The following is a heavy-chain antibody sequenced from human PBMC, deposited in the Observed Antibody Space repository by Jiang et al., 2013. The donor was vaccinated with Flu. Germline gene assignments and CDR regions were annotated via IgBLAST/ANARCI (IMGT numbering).Heavy chain of an antibody. D-gene: IGHD2-15*01. CDR2: MNPNSGNT. Sequence: GAEVKKPGASVKVSCKASGYTFTSYDINWVRQATGQGLEWMGWMNPNSGNTGYAQKFQGRVTMTRNTSIRTAYMELSSLRSEDTAVYYCARSPCCSGGSFDPWGQGTLVTVSS. CDR3: ARSPCCSGGSFDP. J-gene: IGHJ5*02. V-gene: IGHV1-8*01. CDR1: GYTFTSYD.